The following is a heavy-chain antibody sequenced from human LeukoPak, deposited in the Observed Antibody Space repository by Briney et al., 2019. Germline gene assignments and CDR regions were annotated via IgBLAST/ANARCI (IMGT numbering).Heavy chain of an antibody. J-gene: IGHJ4*02. D-gene: IGHD3-22*01. Sequence: GGSLRLSCAASGFTFSNSAMTWVRQAPGKGLEWVSTITGSDDRTYYADSVKGRFTISRDYSRNTPHFQMNSLRVEDTAMYYCAKGPHVGSGYHPDYWGQGTLVTVSS. CDR3: AKGPHVGSGYHPDY. CDR2: ITGSDDRT. V-gene: IGHV3-23*01. CDR1: GFTFSNSA.